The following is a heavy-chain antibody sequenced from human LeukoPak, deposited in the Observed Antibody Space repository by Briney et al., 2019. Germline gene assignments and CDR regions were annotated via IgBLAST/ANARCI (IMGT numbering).Heavy chain of an antibody. V-gene: IGHV3-49*03. Sequence: GGSLRLSCTASGFTFGDYAMSWFRQAPGKGLEWVGFIRSKAHGGTTEYAASVKGRFTISRDDSKSIAYLQMNSLKPEDTAVYYCTRCAAAIIHYYYYMDVWGKGTTVTVSS. CDR2: IRSKAHGGTT. CDR3: TRCAAAIIHYYYYMDV. D-gene: IGHD2-2*02. J-gene: IGHJ6*03. CDR1: GFTFGDYA.